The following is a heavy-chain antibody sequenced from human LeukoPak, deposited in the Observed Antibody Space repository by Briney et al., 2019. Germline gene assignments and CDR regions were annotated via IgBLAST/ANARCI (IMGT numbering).Heavy chain of an antibody. D-gene: IGHD2-8*01. CDR1: GFTFSSYG. CDR3: ASGKMEGGFDY. Sequence: PGGSLRLPCAASGFTFSSYGMHWVRQAPGKGLEWVAVISYDGSNKNYADSVKGRFTISRDNSKNTLYLQMNSLRAEDTAVYNCASGKMEGGFDYWGQGTLVTVSS. V-gene: IGHV3-30*03. CDR2: ISYDGSNK. J-gene: IGHJ4*02.